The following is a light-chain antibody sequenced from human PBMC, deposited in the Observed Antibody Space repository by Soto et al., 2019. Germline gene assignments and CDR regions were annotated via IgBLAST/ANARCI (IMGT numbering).Light chain of an antibody. CDR1: QSLLHSNGYNY. J-gene: IGKJ2*01. CDR3: LQALQTPRT. CDR2: LGS. V-gene: IGKV2-28*01. Sequence: DIVMTQSPLSLPVTPGEPASISCRSSQSLLHSNGYNYLDWYLQKPGQSPHLQIFLGSNRASGVPDSFSSSGSGTSFTLKISRVEAEDVGVYYCLQALQTPRTFGQGTKLEIK.